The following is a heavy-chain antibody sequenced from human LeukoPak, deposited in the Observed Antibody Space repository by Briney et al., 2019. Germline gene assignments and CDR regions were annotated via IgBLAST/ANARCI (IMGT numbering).Heavy chain of an antibody. CDR3: ARDPGGPHTVKWDAFDI. Sequence: GGSLRLSCAASGFTVSSNYMSWVRQAPGKGLEWVSVIYSGGSTYYADSVKGRFTISRDNSKNTLYLQMNSRRAEDTAVYYCARDPGGPHTVKWDAFDIWGQGTMVTVSS. CDR2: IYSGGST. J-gene: IGHJ3*02. D-gene: IGHD2-2*02. CDR1: GFTVSSNY. V-gene: IGHV3-53*01.